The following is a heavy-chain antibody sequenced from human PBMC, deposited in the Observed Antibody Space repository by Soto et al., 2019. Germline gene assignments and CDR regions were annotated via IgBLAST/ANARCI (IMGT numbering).Heavy chain of an antibody. D-gene: IGHD4-4*01. CDR2: ISSDGGNK. CDR3: ARTRTSITNLKYYFDY. CDR1: GFTFSSYD. J-gene: IGHJ4*02. Sequence: QVQLVESGGGVVQPGRSLRLSCAASGFTFSSYDMYWVRQAPGKGLEWVAGISSDGGNKYYADSVKGRFTISRDNSKNTLYLQMNSLRAEDTAVFYCARTRTSITNLKYYFDYWGQGTLVTVSS. V-gene: IGHV3-30-3*01.